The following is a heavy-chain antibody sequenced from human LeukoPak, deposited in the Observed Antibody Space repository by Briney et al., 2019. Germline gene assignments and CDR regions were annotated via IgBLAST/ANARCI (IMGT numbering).Heavy chain of an antibody. D-gene: IGHD3-22*01. V-gene: IGHV1-2*02. CDR3: ARTPTYYYDSSGYYYDY. CDR2: INPNSGGT. J-gene: IGHJ4*02. CDR1: GSTFTGYY. Sequence: WASVKASCKASGSTFTGYYMHWVRQAPGQGLEWMGWINPNSGGTNYAQKFQGRVTMTRDTSISTAYMELSRLRSDDTAVYYCARTPTYYYDSSGYYYDYWGQGTLVTVSS.